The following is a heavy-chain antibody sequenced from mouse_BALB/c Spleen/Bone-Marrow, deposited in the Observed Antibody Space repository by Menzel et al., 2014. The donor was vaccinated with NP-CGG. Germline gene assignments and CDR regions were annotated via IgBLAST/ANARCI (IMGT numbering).Heavy chain of an antibody. J-gene: IGHJ4*01. V-gene: IGHV1S81*02. CDR2: INPSNGGT. D-gene: IGHD2-12*01. CDR1: GYTFSSAY. CDR3: TRSRRAMDY. Sequence: GAELAKPGASVKLSCKASGYTFSSAYMYWVKQRPGQGLEWIGEINPSNGGTNFNEKFKSKATLAVDKSSRTAYMQLSSLTSENSAVYYCTRSRRAMDYWCQGTSVTVSS.